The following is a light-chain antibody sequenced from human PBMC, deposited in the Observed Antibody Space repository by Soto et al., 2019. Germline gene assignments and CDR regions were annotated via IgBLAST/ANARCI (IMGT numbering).Light chain of an antibody. CDR1: SSDVGGYNF. Sequence: QSALTQPPSASGSPGQSVTISCTGTSSDVGGYNFVSWYQQHPGKAPKLMIYEVNKRPSGVPDRFSGSKSGNTASLTVSGRQAEDEADYYCSSYAGSNSRYVFGTGTKLTVL. CDR3: SSYAGSNSRYV. J-gene: IGLJ1*01. CDR2: EVN. V-gene: IGLV2-8*01.